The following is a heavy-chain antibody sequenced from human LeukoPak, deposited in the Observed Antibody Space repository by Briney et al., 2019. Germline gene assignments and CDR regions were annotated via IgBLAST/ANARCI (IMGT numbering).Heavy chain of an antibody. D-gene: IGHD3-10*01. CDR2: ISSSGSTI. Sequence: GGSLRLSCAAFGFTFMSWIRQAPGKGLEWVSYISSSGSTIYYADSVKGRFTISRDNAKNSLYLQMNSLRAEDTAVYYCARALDGSGSYHDAFDIWGQGTMVTVSS. CDR3: ARALDGSGSYHDAFDI. CDR1: GFTF. V-gene: IGHV3-11*04. J-gene: IGHJ3*02.